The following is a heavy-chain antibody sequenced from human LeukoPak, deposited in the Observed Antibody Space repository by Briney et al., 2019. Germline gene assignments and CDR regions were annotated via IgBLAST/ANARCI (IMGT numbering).Heavy chain of an antibody. CDR1: GYTFTSYY. CDR3: ARGVDTAMVKSWFDP. D-gene: IGHD5-18*01. V-gene: IGHV1-46*01. Sequence: ASVKVSCKASGYTFTSYYVHWVRQAPGQGLEWMGIINPSGGSTSYAQKFQGRATITRDTSTSTVYMELSCLRSEDTAVYYCARGVDTAMVKSWFDPWGQGTLVTVSS. CDR2: INPSGGST. J-gene: IGHJ5*02.